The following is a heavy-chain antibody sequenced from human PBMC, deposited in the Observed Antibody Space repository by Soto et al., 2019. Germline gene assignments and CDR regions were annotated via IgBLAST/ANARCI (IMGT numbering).Heavy chain of an antibody. D-gene: IGHD2-15*01. CDR3: ARARLPYGMDV. CDR1: GFTFSSYW. Sequence: EVQLVESGGGLVXPGGSXRXSXAASGFTFSSYWMHWVRQAPGKGLVWVSRINSDGSSTSYADSVKGRFTISRDNAKNTLYLQMNSLRAEDTAVYYCARARLPYGMDVWGQGTTVTVSS. CDR2: INSDGSST. J-gene: IGHJ6*02. V-gene: IGHV3-74*01.